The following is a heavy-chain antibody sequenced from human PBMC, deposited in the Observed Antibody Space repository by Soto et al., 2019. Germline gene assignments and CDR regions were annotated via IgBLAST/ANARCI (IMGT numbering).Heavy chain of an antibody. V-gene: IGHV3-23*01. CDR2: FNGNGGGT. Sequence: EVRLLESGGDLVQPGWSLRLACATSGFSFSTYAMTWVRQAPGKGLEWVSTFNGNGGGTYDADSVKGRFTISRDNSTNTLYLQKDSLRAEETATYYCAKDYSLHWFDPWGQVTLVNVSS. CDR3: AKDYSLHWFDP. D-gene: IGHD2-15*01. J-gene: IGHJ5*02. CDR1: GFSFSTYA.